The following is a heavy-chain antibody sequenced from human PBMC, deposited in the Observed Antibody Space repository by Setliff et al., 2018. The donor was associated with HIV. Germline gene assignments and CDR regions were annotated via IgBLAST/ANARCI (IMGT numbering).Heavy chain of an antibody. D-gene: IGHD3-10*01. CDR3: ARVKDPGYIMEYYYGMDV. J-gene: IGHJ6*02. Sequence: SETLSLTCTVSGGPISRFYWSWIRQSPGRGLEWIGYILGSGTTNLNPSLWARVTISVDTSKNQFSLKLDSVTAADTAIYYCARVKDPGYIMEYYYGMDVWGQGTTVTVSS. CDR1: GGPISRFY. V-gene: IGHV4-59*01. CDR2: ILGSGTT.